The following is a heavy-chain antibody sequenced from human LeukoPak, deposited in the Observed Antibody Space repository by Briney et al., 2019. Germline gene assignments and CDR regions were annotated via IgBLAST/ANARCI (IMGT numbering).Heavy chain of an antibody. CDR3: AREDYFGNGY. V-gene: IGHV3-48*02. CDR1: GXTFSSFS. J-gene: IGHJ4*02. Sequence: GGSLRLSCTASGXTFSSFSMNWVRQAPGKGLEWVSYITSSGDTIYSADSVKGRFTISRDNAKNSLYLQMNSLRDEDTAVYYCAREDYFGNGYWGQGTLVTVSS. CDR2: ITSSGDTI. D-gene: IGHD4-23*01.